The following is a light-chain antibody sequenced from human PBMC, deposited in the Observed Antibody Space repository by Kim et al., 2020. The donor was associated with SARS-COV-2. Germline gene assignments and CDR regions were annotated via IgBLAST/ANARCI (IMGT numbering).Light chain of an antibody. J-gene: IGLJ1*01. CDR1: KLGDKY. V-gene: IGLV3-1*01. CDR2: QDS. CDR3: QAWDSSTVV. Sequence: YELTQSPSVSVSPGQTASITCSGDKLGDKYACWYQQKPGQSPVLVIYQDSKRPSGIPERFSGSNSGNTATLTISGTQAMDEADYYCQAWDSSTVVFGTG.